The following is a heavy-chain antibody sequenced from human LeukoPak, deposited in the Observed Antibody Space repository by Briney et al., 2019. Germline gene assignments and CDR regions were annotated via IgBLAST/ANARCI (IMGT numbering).Heavy chain of an antibody. CDR1: GGSISSYY. Sequence: PSETLSLTCTVSGGSISSYYWTWIRQPPGKGLEWIWYFYYSGTTNYNPSLKSRVAISLDTSKSQFSLKVNSVTAADTAVYYCARAKGGGSGFFDYWGQGTLVTVSS. J-gene: IGHJ4*02. CDR2: FYYSGTT. V-gene: IGHV4-59*01. D-gene: IGHD3-22*01. CDR3: ARAKGGGSGFFDY.